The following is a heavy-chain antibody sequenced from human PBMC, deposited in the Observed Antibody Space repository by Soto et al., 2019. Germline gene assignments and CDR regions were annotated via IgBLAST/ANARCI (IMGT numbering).Heavy chain of an antibody. CDR2: IDSSGGST. Sequence: EVQLLESGGGWVQPGGSLGLSCAASGFTFSSYPMIWVRQAPGKGLEWVSSIDSSGGSTHYADSVRGRFTISRENSKYTMYLQMNSLRGEDTAVYYCARHVDYYYGMDVWGQGTTVTVSS. CDR3: ARHVDYYYGMDV. CDR1: GFTFSSYP. J-gene: IGHJ6*02. V-gene: IGHV3-23*01.